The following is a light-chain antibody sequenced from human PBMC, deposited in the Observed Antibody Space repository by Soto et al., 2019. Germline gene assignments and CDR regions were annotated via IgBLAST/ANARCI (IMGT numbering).Light chain of an antibody. V-gene: IGLV2-23*02. Sequence: QSVLTQPASVSGSPGQSITISCTGTSSDVGSYTLVSWYQQHPGRAPKLMIYEVTKRPSGVSNRFSASKSGNTASLTISGLQAEDEADYYCSSFTSNRIYVFGPGTKVTVL. J-gene: IGLJ1*01. CDR1: SSDVGSYTL. CDR2: EVT. CDR3: SSFTSNRIYV.